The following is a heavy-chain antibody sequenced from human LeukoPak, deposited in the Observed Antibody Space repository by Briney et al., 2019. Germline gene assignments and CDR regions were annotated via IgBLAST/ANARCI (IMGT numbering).Heavy chain of an antibody. CDR1: GGSISSGTYY. D-gene: IGHD5-24*01. V-gene: IGHV4-39*01. CDR3: GGNNFYYFAH. CDR2: FYYTGTT. J-gene: IGHJ4*02. Sequence: SETLSLTCTVSGGSISSGTYYWGWIRQPPGKGLEWIGSFYYTGTTYYNPSLKSRVTISVETSKNQFSLKLTSVTAADTAVYYCGGNNFYYFAHWGQGSLVTVSS.